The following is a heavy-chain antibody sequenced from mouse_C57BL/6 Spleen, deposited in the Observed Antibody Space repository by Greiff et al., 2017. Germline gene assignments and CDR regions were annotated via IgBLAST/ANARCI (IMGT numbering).Heavy chain of an antibody. V-gene: IGHV1-42*01. CDR3: ARNWGY. CDR2: INPSTGGT. CDR1: GYSFTGYY. J-gene: IGHJ2*01. Sequence: VQLQQSGPELVKPGASVKISCKASGYSFTGYYMNWVKQSPEKSLEWIGEINPSTGGTTYNQKFKAKATLTVDKSSSTAYMQLKSLTSEDSAVYYCARNWGYWGQGTTLTVSS.